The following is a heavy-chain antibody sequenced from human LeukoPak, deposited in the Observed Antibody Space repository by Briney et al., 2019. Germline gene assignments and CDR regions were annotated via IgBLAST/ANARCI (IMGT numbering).Heavy chain of an antibody. J-gene: IGHJ6*03. CDR1: GYSISSGYY. CDR2: INHSGST. CDR3: ARGLKYSSSWYDYYYYMDV. Sequence: PSETLSLTCTVSGYSISSGYYWSWIRPPPGKGLEWIGEINHSGSTNYNPSLKSRVTISVDTSKNQFSLKLSSVTAADTAVYYCARGLKYSSSWYDYYYYMDVWGKGTTVTISS. V-gene: IGHV4-38-2*02. D-gene: IGHD6-13*01.